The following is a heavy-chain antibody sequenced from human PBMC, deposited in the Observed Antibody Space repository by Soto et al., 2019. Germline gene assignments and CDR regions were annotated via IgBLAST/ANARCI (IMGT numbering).Heavy chain of an antibody. CDR2: IIPIFGTA. J-gene: IGHJ6*02. Sequence: SVKVSCTASGGTFSSYAISWVRQAPGQGLEWMGGIIPIFGTANYAQKFQGRVTITADESTSTAYMELSSLRSEDTAVYYCARDRRGYSYVVKKDYYYGMDVWGQGTTVTVSS. CDR3: ARDRRGYSYVVKKDYYYGMDV. D-gene: IGHD5-18*01. V-gene: IGHV1-69*13. CDR1: GGTFSSYA.